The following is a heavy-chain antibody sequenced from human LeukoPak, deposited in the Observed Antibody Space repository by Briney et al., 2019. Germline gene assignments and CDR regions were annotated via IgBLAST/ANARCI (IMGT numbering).Heavy chain of an antibody. D-gene: IGHD3-22*01. Sequence: PGGSLRLSCAASGFTFSNYAMAWVRQAPGKGLEWVSGISGNGGKIYYADSVEGRFTISRDNSKNTLYLQVNSLRGEDTAVYYCAKRDYYDSSGYSPLFDYWGQGTLVTVSS. CDR1: GFTFSNYA. CDR2: ISGNGGKI. V-gene: IGHV3-23*01. J-gene: IGHJ4*02. CDR3: AKRDYYDSSGYSPLFDY.